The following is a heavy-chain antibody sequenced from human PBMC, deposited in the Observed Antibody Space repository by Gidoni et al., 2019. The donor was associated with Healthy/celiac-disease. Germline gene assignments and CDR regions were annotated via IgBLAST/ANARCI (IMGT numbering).Heavy chain of an antibody. Sequence: QLQLQESGPGLVKPSETLSLTCTVSGGSISSRSYSWGWIRQPPGKGLEWIGSIYYSGSTYYNPSLKSRVTISVDTSKNQFSLKLSSVTAADTAVYYCARDLLTITMIVVRGNWFDPWGQGTLVTVSS. CDR1: GGSISSRSYS. CDR3: ARDLLTITMIVVRGNWFDP. D-gene: IGHD3-22*01. J-gene: IGHJ5*02. V-gene: IGHV4-39*07. CDR2: IYYSGST.